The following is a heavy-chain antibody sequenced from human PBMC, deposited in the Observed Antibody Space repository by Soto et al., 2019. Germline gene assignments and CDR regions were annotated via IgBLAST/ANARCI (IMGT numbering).Heavy chain of an antibody. V-gene: IGHV3-21*01. CDR3: ARAFPAMVTPGPNDHYYYYYYGMDV. D-gene: IGHD5-18*01. J-gene: IGHJ6*02. CDR1: GFTFSSYS. Sequence: GGSLRLSCAASGFTFSSYSMNWVRQAPGKGLEWVSSISSSSSYIYYADSVKGRFTISRDNAKNSLYLQMNSLRAEDTAVYYCARAFPAMVTPGPNDHYYYYYYGMDVWGQGTTVTVSS. CDR2: ISSSSSYI.